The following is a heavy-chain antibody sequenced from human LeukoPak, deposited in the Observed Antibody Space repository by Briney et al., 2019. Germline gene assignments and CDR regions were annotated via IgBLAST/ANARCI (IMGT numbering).Heavy chain of an antibody. V-gene: IGHV3-20*04. CDR2: INWNVGRT. J-gene: IGHJ4*02. CDR3: ARANPGMAVADYYFDY. CDR1: GFIFDDYG. Sequence: GGSLRLSCAASGFIFDDYGMSWVRHAPGKWREWVSGINWNVGRTVYADSVKGRFTIYRDNAKNSLYLQMNRLRGEDTALYYCARANPGMAVADYYFDYWGQGTLVTVSS. D-gene: IGHD6-19*01.